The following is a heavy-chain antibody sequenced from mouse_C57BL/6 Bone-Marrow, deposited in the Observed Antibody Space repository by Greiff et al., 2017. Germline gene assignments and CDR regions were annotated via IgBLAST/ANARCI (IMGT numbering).Heavy chain of an antibody. V-gene: IGHV1-69*01. J-gene: IGHJ4*01. D-gene: IGHD2-4*01. CDR3: ARSGDYDVRDYAMDY. Sequence: VKLQQPGAELVMPGASVKLSCKASGYTFTSYWMHWVKQRPGQGLEWIGEIDPSDSYTNYNQKFKGKSTLTVDKSSSTAYMQLSSLTSEDSAVYYCARSGDYDVRDYAMDYWGQGTSVTVSS. CDR1: GYTFTSYW. CDR2: IDPSDSYT.